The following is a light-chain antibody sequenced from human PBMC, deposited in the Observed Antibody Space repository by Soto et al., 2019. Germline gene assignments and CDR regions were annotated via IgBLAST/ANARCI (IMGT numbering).Light chain of an antibody. J-gene: IGLJ1*01. Sequence: QSVLTQPASVSGSPGQSITISCTGTSSDVGGYNYVSWYQLHPGKAPKLMVYEVSNQPSGVSNRFSGSKSGNTASLTISGLQAEDEADYYCSSYTSSTAYVFGTGTKVTVL. CDR2: EVS. V-gene: IGLV2-14*01. CDR3: SSYTSSTAYV. CDR1: SSDVGGYNY.